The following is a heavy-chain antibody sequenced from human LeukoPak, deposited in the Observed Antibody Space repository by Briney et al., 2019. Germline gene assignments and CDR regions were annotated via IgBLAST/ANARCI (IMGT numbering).Heavy chain of an antibody. CDR2: INPSGGST. Sequence: GASVKVSCKASGYTFASYYIHWVRQAPGQGLEWMGIINPSGGSTSYSQKFQGRVTMTRDTSTSTVYMELSRLRSEDTAVYYCATQGGHDNNGPFDYWGQGTLVTVSS. J-gene: IGHJ4*02. CDR3: ATQGGHDNNGPFDY. CDR1: GYTFASYY. D-gene: IGHD3-22*01. V-gene: IGHV1-46*01.